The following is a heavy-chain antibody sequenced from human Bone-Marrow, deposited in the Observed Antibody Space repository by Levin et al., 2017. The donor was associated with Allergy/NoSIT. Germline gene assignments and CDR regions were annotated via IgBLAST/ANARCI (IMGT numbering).Heavy chain of an antibody. V-gene: IGHV3-7*01. CDR2: INLNGGQT. J-gene: IGHJ2*01. CDR1: GVPFNMYW. D-gene: IGHD5-24*01. CDR3: STISTLMAADR. Sequence: PGGSLRLSCAVSGVPFNMYWYNWVRQAPGKGLEWVANINLNGGQTYYVDSVKGRFTLSRADAETSVYLHMTSLRGEDTAVYYCSTISTLMAADRWGRGTLVTVSS.